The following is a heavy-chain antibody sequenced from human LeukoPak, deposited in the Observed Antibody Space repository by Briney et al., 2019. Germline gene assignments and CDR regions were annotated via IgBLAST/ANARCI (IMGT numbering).Heavy chain of an antibody. CDR3: EKDEGSNYVYYHYGMDV. J-gene: IGHJ6*02. CDR2: ISGSGGST. Sequence: GGSLRLSCAASGFTFSSYAMSWVRQAPGKGLEWVSAISGSGGSTYYADSVKGRFTISRDNSKNTLYLQMNSLRAEDTAVYYCEKDEGSNYVYYHYGMDVWGQGTTVTVSS. D-gene: IGHD4-4*01. CDR1: GFTFSSYA. V-gene: IGHV3-23*01.